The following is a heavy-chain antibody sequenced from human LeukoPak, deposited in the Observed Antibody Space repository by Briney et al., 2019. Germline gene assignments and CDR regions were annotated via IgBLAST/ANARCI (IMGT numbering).Heavy chain of an antibody. J-gene: IGHJ6*03. CDR2: INHSGST. Sequence: SETLSPTCAVYGGSFSGYYWSWIRQPPGKGLEWIGEINHSGSTNYNPSLKSRVTISVDTSKNQISLKLSSVTAADTAVYYCARAAYFDWLLSPYMDVWGKGTTVTVSS. CDR1: GGSFSGYY. D-gene: IGHD3-9*01. CDR3: ARAAYFDWLLSPYMDV. V-gene: IGHV4-34*01.